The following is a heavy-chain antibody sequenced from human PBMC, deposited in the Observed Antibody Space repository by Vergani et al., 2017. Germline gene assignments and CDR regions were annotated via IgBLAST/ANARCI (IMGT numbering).Heavy chain of an antibody. CDR3: AREGEQWELPTAQYYYYMDV. Sequence: QVQLVESGGGLVKPGGSLRLSCAASGFTFSDYDMSWVRQAPGKGLGGVSYISSSGSPIYYADSVKGRFTISRDNAKNALYLQMNSLRDEDTDVYYCAREGEQWELPTAQYYYYMDVWGKGTTVTVSS. D-gene: IGHD1-26*01. CDR1: GFTFSDYD. CDR2: ISSSGSPI. J-gene: IGHJ6*03. V-gene: IGHV3-11*01.